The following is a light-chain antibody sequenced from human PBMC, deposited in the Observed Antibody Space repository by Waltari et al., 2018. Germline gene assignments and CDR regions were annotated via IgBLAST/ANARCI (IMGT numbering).Light chain of an antibody. CDR1: QSVSSN. Sequence: EIVMTQSPATLSVSPGERATLSCRASQSVSSNLAWYQQKPGQAPRLLIYGASTRATGSPARFSGSGSGTEFTLTISSLQSEDFAVYYCQQYNNWPQTFGGGAKVEIK. CDR3: QQYNNWPQT. J-gene: IGKJ4*01. CDR2: GAS. V-gene: IGKV3-15*01.